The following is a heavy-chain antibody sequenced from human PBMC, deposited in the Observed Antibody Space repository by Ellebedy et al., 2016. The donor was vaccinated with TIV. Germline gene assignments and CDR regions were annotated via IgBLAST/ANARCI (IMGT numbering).Heavy chain of an antibody. D-gene: IGHD1-26*01. CDR2: INPNSGGT. J-gene: IGHJ3*02. Sequence: AASVKVSCKASGYSFSNYYMHWVRQAPGQGLEWMGWINPNSGGTNYAQKFQGWVTMTRDTSISTAYMELSRLRSDDTAVYYCARVGPWQEVGATDLTPTTPEPPADAFDIWGQGTMVTVSS. CDR1: GYSFSNYY. CDR3: ARVGPWQEVGATDLTPTTPEPPADAFDI. V-gene: IGHV1-2*04.